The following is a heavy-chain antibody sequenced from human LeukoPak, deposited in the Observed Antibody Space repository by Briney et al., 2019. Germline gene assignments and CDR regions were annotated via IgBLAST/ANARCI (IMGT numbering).Heavy chain of an antibody. CDR2: ISDSGGST. J-gene: IGHJ4*02. CDR3: AKRGVVIRVILVGFHKAAYYFES. D-gene: IGHD3/OR15-3a*01. V-gene: IGHV3-23*01. Sequence: GGSLRLSCAVSGITLSNYGMSWVRQAPGKGLEWVAGISDSGGSTNYADSVKGRFTISRDDPKNTLYLQMNSLRAEDTAVYFCAKRGVVIRVILVGFHKAAYYFESWGQGALVTISS. CDR1: GITLSNYG.